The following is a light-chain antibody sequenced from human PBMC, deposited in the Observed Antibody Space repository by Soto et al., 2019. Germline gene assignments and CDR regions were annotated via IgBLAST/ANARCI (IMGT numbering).Light chain of an antibody. Sequence: IQMTQSPPSLSASVGDRVTITCRASQGITSYLSWYQQKSGKAPKLLIYGASTLQSGVPSRFSGSGSGTEFTLTISSLQPEDFATYYCQQSYSTPRLTFGGGTKVEIK. CDR1: QGITSY. V-gene: IGKV1-39*01. CDR3: QQSYSTPRLT. J-gene: IGKJ4*01. CDR2: GAS.